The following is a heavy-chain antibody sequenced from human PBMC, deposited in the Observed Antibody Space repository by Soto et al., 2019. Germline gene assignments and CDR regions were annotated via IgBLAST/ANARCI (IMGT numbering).Heavy chain of an antibody. J-gene: IGHJ4*02. Sequence: GVSLRLSCAASGFTFSMYWMHWVRQVPGKGPEWVSRINDDGISTNYADSVKGRFTISRDNAKNTLYLQMNALRVEDTGVYYCTRGPRPTSTGTGDFWGQGT. CDR1: GFTFSMYW. D-gene: IGHD1-1*01. CDR2: INDDGIST. CDR3: TRGPRPTSTGTGDF. V-gene: IGHV3-74*01.